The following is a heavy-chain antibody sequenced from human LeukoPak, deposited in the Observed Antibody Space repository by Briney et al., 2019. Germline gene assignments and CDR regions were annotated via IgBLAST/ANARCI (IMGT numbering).Heavy chain of an antibody. J-gene: IGHJ4*02. D-gene: IGHD3-22*01. CDR1: VGTFSSYA. CDR2: IIPIFGTA. CDR3: AREEYYYDSSGSENYFDY. Sequence: SVKVSCKASVGTFSSYAISWVRQAPGQGLEWMGGIIPIFGTANYAQKFQGRVTITADESTSTAYMELSSLRSEDTAVYYCAREEYYYDSSGSENYFDYWGQGTLVTVSS. V-gene: IGHV1-69*01.